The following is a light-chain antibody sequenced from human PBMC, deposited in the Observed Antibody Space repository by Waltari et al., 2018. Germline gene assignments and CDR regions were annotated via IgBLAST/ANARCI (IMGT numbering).Light chain of an antibody. CDR2: SAS. CDR1: QDISSW. Sequence: DIQMTQSPSSVSASLGDRVNITCRASQDISSWLAWYQQKPGKAPKVLIYSASSLRSGVPSRFSGSGSRTDFTLTISSLQPEDFAVYFCQQGFSFPLTFGPGTKVDMK. V-gene: IGKV1D-12*01. J-gene: IGKJ3*01. CDR3: QQGFSFPLT.